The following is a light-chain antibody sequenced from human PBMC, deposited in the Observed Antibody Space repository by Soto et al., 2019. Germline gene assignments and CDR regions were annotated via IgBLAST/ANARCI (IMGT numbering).Light chain of an antibody. V-gene: IGLV1-44*01. J-gene: IGLJ1*01. Sequence: QSVLTQPPSASGTPGQRVTISCSGGSSNIGTNAVNWYQQLPGTAPKLLIYNNNQRPSGVPDRFSGSKSGTSASLAISGLQSEDEADYYCAAWDDSLNGYVFGTRTKVTDL. CDR2: NNN. CDR3: AAWDDSLNGYV. CDR1: SSNIGTNA.